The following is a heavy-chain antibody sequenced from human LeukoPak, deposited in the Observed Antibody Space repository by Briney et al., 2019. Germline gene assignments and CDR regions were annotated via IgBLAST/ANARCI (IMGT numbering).Heavy chain of an antibody. D-gene: IGHD3-3*01. CDR3: ARPTVSVLRFLEWSDAFDI. CDR2: IYHSGST. J-gene: IGHJ3*02. Sequence: SETLSLTCTVSGYSISSGYYWGWIRQPPGKGLEWIGSIYHSGSTYYNPSLKSRVTISVDTSKNQFSLKLSSVTAADTAVYYCARPTVSVLRFLEWSDAFDIWGQGTMVTVSS. V-gene: IGHV4-38-2*02. CDR1: GYSISSGYY.